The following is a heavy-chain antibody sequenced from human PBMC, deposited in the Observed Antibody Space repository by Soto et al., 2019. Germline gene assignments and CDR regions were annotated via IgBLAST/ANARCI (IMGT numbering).Heavy chain of an antibody. CDR2: IRSKAYGGTT. J-gene: IGHJ5*02. CDR3: TTRDYGDDGGNPPCCAP. Sequence: PGGSLRLSSTASGFTFGDYAMSWVRHAPWKGLEWVGFIRSKAYGGTTEYAASVKGRFTISRDDSKSIAYLQMNSLKTEDTAVYYSTTRDYGDDGGNPPCCAPCGQRTQLTV. D-gene: IGHD4-17*01. V-gene: IGHV3-49*04. CDR1: GFTFGDYA.